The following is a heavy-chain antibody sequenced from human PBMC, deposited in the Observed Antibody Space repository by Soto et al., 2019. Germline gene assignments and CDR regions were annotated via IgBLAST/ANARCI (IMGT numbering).Heavy chain of an antibody. D-gene: IGHD3-3*01. V-gene: IGHV4-34*01. J-gene: IGHJ6*03. CDR2: INHSGST. CDR3: ARARTIFGVVIIPGYYMDV. Sequence: SETLSLTCAVYGGSFSGYYWSWIRQPPGKGLEWIGEINHSGSTNYNPSLKSRVTISVDTSKNQFSLKLSSVTAADTAVYYCARARTIFGVVIIPGYYMDVWGKGTTVTVSS. CDR1: GGSFSGYY.